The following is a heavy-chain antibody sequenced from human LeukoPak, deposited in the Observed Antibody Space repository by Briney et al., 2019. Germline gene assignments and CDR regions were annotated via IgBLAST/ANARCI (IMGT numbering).Heavy chain of an antibody. J-gene: IGHJ4*02. CDR1: GFTFSSYW. CDR3: ARDCGGRCVDY. V-gene: IGHV3-30*03. CDR2: ISYDGSNK. Sequence: PGGSLRLSCAASGFTFSSYWMSWVRQAPGKGLEWVAVISYDGSNKYYADSVKGRFTISRDNSKNTLYLQMNSLRAEDTAVYYCARDCGGRCVDYWGQGTLVTVSS. D-gene: IGHD2-21*01.